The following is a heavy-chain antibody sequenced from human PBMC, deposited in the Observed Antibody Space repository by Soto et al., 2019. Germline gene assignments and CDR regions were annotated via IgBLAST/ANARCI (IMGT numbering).Heavy chain of an antibody. V-gene: IGHV3-7*05. CDR3: ARDVSLGSSSLYLAAFDI. CDR1: GFTLSAYW. Sequence: GGSLRLSCAASGFTLSAYWMTWVRQAPGKGLEWVANINRDGSKKSYLDSVRGRFTISRDNVGNSLYLQMDSLRADDTALYYCARDVSLGSSSLYLAAFDIWGQGTIVTVSS. CDR2: INRDGSKK. J-gene: IGHJ3*02. D-gene: IGHD6-13*01.